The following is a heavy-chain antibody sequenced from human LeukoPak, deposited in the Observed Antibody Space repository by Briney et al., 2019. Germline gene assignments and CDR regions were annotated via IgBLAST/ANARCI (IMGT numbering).Heavy chain of an antibody. D-gene: IGHD3/OR15-3a*01. CDR2: ISGSGVST. Sequence: GGSLRLSCAASGFTFSSYTMSWVRQAPGKGLEWVSSISGSGVSTYYADYVKGRFTLSRDNSKKTLYLQINSLRAEDTAVYYCAKQWRGTGDAFDIWGQGTMVTVSS. CDR3: AKQWRGTGDAFDI. V-gene: IGHV3-23*01. J-gene: IGHJ3*02. CDR1: GFTFSSYT.